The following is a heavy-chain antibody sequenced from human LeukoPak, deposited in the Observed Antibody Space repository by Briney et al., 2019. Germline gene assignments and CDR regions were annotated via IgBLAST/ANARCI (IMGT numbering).Heavy chain of an antibody. Sequence: GGSLRLSCAASGFTFSSYAMHWVRQAPGKGLEWVAVISYDGSNKYYADSVKGRFTISRDNSKNTLYPQMNSLRAEDTAVYYCAKEGSYYYGSGSYYNDLNYFDYWGQGTLVTVSS. CDR3: AKEGSYYYGSGSYYNDLNYFDY. CDR1: GFTFSSYA. D-gene: IGHD3-10*01. CDR2: ISYDGSNK. J-gene: IGHJ4*02. V-gene: IGHV3-30*04.